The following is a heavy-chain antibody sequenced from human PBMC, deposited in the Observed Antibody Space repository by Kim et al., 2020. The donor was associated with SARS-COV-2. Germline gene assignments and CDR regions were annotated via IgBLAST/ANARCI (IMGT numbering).Heavy chain of an antibody. J-gene: IGHJ4*02. CDR3: ARREYYDILTGYPIDY. D-gene: IGHD3-9*01. Sequence: GKGRFTISRDNAKNSLYLKMNSLRAEDTAVYYCARREYYDILTGYPIDYWGQGTLVTVSS. V-gene: IGHV3-21*01.